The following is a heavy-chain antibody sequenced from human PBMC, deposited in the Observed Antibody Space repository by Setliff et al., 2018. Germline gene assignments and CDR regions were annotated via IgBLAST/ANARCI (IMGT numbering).Heavy chain of an antibody. Sequence: LSLTCTVSGGSISRYHWSWIRQPPGKGLEWIGQIHTGSTNYNPSLRSRVTISVDMSKNQFSLKLNSVTAADTAVYYCARGINTVSWTPKYWGQGTLVTVSS. V-gene: IGHV4-4*08. CDR2: IHTGST. CDR3: ARGINTVSWTPKY. D-gene: IGHD2-2*02. CDR1: GGSISRYH. J-gene: IGHJ4*02.